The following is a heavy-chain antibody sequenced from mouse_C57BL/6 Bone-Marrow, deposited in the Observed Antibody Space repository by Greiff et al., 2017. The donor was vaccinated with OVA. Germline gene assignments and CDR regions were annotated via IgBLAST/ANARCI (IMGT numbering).Heavy chain of an antibody. J-gene: IGHJ4*01. CDR3: TYYEGFYAMDY. CDR2: IRNKANNHAT. V-gene: IGHV6-6*01. D-gene: IGHD1-1*01. CDR1: GFTFSDAW. Sequence: EVMLVESGGGLVQPGGSMKLSCAASGFTFSDAWMDWVRQSPEKGLEWVAEIRNKANNHATYYAESVKGRFTISRDDSKSSVYLQMNSLRAEDTGIYYCTYYEGFYAMDYWGQGTSVTVSS.